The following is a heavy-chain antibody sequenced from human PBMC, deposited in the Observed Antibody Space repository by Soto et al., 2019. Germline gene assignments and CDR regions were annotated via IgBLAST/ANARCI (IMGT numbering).Heavy chain of an antibody. J-gene: IGHJ4*02. CDR2: ISWNSGSI. D-gene: IGHD4-17*01. CDR3: AKDSVYGDYGGYFDY. V-gene: IGHV3-9*01. CDR1: GFTFDDYA. Sequence: EVQLVESGGGLVQPGRSLRLSCAASGFTFDDYAMHWVWQAPGKGLEWVSGISWNSGSIGYADSVKGRFTISRDNAKNSLYLQMNSLRAEDTALYYCAKDSVYGDYGGYFDYWGQGTLVTVSS.